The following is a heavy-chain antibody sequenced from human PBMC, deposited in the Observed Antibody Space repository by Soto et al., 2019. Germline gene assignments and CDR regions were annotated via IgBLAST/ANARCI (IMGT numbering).Heavy chain of an antibody. CDR2: IWYDGSLK. Sequence: QVQLVESGGGVVQPGKSLRLSCAASGFTFSHHGIHWVRQAPGKGLEWVAVIWYDGSLKYYGDSVQGRFTVSRDNSKNTVYLQMNSPRAEDSAVYYCARWDLEWWGQGTLVTVSS. D-gene: IGHD3-3*01. V-gene: IGHV3-33*01. CDR1: GFTFSHHG. J-gene: IGHJ4*02. CDR3: ARWDLEW.